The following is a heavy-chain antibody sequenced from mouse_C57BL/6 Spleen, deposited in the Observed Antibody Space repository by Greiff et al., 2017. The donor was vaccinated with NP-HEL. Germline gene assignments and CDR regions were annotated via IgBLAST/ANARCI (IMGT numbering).Heavy chain of an antibody. CDR1: GYTFTSYW. Sequence: QVQLQQPGAELVKPGASVKLSCKASGYTFTSYWMHWVKQRPGQGLEWIGMIHPTSGSTNYNEKFKSKATLTVDKSSSTAYMQLSSLTSEDSAVYYCARSEYSNYVLAYWGQGTLVTVSA. CDR2: IHPTSGST. J-gene: IGHJ3*01. V-gene: IGHV1-64*01. D-gene: IGHD2-5*01. CDR3: ARSEYSNYVLAY.